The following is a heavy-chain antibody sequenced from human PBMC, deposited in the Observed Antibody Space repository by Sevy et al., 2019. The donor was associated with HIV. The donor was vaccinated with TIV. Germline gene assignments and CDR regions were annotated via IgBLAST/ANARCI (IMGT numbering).Heavy chain of an antibody. J-gene: IGHJ4*02. Sequence: GGSLRLSCAASGFTFSPSSLSWVRQAPGKGLEWVAVINGDGSYIHYADSVRGRFTVSRDNAKNSMSLQMNSLRAEDMAVYYCARDASGWSRDFWGQGTLVTVSS. CDR2: INGDGSYI. V-gene: IGHV3-21*01. D-gene: IGHD6-19*01. CDR3: ARDASGWSRDF. CDR1: GFTFSPSS.